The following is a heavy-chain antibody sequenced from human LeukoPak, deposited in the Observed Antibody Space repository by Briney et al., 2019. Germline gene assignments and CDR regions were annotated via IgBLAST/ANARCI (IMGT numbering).Heavy chain of an antibody. D-gene: IGHD3-16*02. J-gene: IGHJ6*03. Sequence: SETLSLTCNVSGGSIRGYYWSWIRQPPGKGLEWIGYIYSSGSTNYNPSLKSRVTMSVDTSKNQFSLKLSSVTAADTAVYYCARRLRLGELSPNYYYYYMDVWGKGTTVTVSS. CDR1: GGSIRGYY. CDR2: IYSSGST. CDR3: ARRLRLGELSPNYYYYYMDV. V-gene: IGHV4-59*01.